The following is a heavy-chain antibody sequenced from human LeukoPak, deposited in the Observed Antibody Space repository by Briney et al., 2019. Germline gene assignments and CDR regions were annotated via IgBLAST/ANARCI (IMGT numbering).Heavy chain of an antibody. V-gene: IGHV5-51*01. Sequence: GESLKIPCKGSGYTFAQYRIGWVRQMPGKGLEWMGITHPGDSDTIYSPSFQGQATMSADKSISTAYLQWSSLKASDTAMYYCARLWGGIVAADDAFDVWGQGTMVTVSS. CDR1: GYTFAQYR. CDR3: ARLWGGIVAADDAFDV. D-gene: IGHD1-26*01. J-gene: IGHJ3*01. CDR2: THPGDSDT.